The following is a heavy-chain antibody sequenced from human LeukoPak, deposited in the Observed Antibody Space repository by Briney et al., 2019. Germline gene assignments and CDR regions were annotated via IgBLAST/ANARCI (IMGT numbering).Heavy chain of an antibody. J-gene: IGHJ4*02. Sequence: SETRSLTCTVSGGSISSYYWSWIRQPPGKGLEWIGYIYYSGSTSYNPSLKSRVTISVDTSKNQFSLKLSSVTAADTAVYYCARGYSGSYGRFDYWGQGTLVTVSS. V-gene: IGHV4-59*01. CDR1: GGSISSYY. D-gene: IGHD1-26*01. CDR3: ARGYSGSYGRFDY. CDR2: IYYSGST.